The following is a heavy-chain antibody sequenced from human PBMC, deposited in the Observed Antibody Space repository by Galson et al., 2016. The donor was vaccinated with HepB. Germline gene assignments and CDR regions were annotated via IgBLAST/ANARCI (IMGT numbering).Heavy chain of an antibody. J-gene: IGHJ6*01. D-gene: IGHD3-10*01. V-gene: IGHV4-34*01. CDR3: ARGGRGTMVRGVQRSIDV. Sequence: SETLSLTCAVYGGSFSGYYWSWIRQPPGKGLEWIGEINHSGSTNYNPFLKSRVTISVDTSENQFSLKVTSVTAADTAVYYCARGGRGTMVRGVQRSIDVWGQGTTVTVSS. CDR1: GGSFSGYY. CDR2: INHSGST.